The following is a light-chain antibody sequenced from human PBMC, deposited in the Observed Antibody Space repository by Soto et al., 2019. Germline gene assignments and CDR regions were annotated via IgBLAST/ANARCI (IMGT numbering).Light chain of an antibody. CDR1: QSVSRN. CDR3: QQYHNLWT. J-gene: IGKJ1*01. CDR2: GAS. V-gene: IGKV3-15*01. Sequence: ETVMTQSPATLSVSPGDGATLSCRASQSVSRNLAWYQQIPGQAPRLLIYGASTGASGIPARFSGGGSGTEFTLTISSLQSEDFALYYCQQYHNLWTFGQGTKVDIK.